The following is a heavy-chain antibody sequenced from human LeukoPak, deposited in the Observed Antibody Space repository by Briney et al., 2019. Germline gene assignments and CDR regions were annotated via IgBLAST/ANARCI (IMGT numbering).Heavy chain of an antibody. D-gene: IGHD3-10*01. CDR3: ARHRESITMVRGVILGYFDY. J-gene: IGHJ4*02. Sequence: SETPSLTRTVSDGSISSSSYYCGWIRQPPRNGLEWIGCIYYSGSTYYNPSLKSRVTISVDTSKNQSSLKLSSVTAADTAVYYCARHRESITMVRGVILGYFDYWGQGTLVTVSS. V-gene: IGHV4-39*01. CDR1: DGSISSSSYY. CDR2: IYYSGST.